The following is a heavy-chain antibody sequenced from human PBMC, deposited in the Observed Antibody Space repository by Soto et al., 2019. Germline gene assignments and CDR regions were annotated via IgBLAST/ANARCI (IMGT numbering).Heavy chain of an antibody. J-gene: IGHJ4*02. CDR2: IYYSGST. CDR1: GGSISSSSYY. CDR3: ARLILRRLGELSFIDY. Sequence: SETLSLTCTVSGGSISSSSYYWGWIRQPPGKGLEWIGSIYYSGSTYYNPSLKSRVTISVDTSKNQFSLKLSSVTAADTAVYYCARLILRRLGELSFIDYWGQGTLVTVSS. V-gene: IGHV4-39*01. D-gene: IGHD3-16*02.